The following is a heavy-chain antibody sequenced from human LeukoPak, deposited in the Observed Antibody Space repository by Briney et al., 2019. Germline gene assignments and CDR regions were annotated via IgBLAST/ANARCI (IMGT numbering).Heavy chain of an antibody. D-gene: IGHD3-10*01. CDR1: GYTFTSYG. J-gene: IGHJ4*02. Sequence: APVKVSCKASGYTFTSYGISWVRQAPGQGLEWMGWISAYNGNTNYAQKLQGSVTMTTDTSTSTAYMELRSLRSDDTAVYYCARGLTAFGELSAPFDYWGQGTLVTVSS. CDR2: ISAYNGNT. V-gene: IGHV1-18*04. CDR3: ARGLTAFGELSAPFDY.